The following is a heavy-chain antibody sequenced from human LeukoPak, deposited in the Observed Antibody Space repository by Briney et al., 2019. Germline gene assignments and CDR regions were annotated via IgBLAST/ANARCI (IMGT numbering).Heavy chain of an antibody. CDR3: AIEEGAYYGSGTYFDY. V-gene: IGHV3-30*02. CDR2: IRYDGNNK. J-gene: IGHJ4*02. CDR1: GFTFSSYG. Sequence: GGSLRLSCAASGFTFSSYGMHWVRQAPGKGLEWVAFIRYDGNNKYYADSVKGRFTISRDNSKNTLYLQMNSLRAEDTAVYYCAIEEGAYYGSGTYFDYWGRGTLVTVSS. D-gene: IGHD3-10*01.